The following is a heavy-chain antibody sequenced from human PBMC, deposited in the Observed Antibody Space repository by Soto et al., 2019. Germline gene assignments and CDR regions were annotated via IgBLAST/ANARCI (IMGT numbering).Heavy chain of an antibody. CDR1: GFTFSSYS. Sequence: PWGSLRLSCAASGFTFSSYSMNLFGHSPFKWLEWVSSISSSSSYIYYADSVKGRFTISRDNAKNSLYLQMNSLRAEDTAVYYCARDVNPPSSIAARAELDYWGQGTLVTVSS. CDR3: ARDVNPPSSIAARAELDY. D-gene: IGHD6-6*01. CDR2: ISSSSSYI. J-gene: IGHJ4*02. V-gene: IGHV3-21*01.